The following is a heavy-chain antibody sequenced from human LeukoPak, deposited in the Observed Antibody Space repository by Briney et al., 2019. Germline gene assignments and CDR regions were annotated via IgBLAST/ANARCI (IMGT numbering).Heavy chain of an antibody. D-gene: IGHD3-9*01. CDR2: INHSGST. CDR3: ARGSPYYDILTGYPNLPFDY. Sequence: SETLSLTCAVYGGSFSGYYWSWIRQAPGKGLEWIWEINHSGSTNYNPSLKSRVTISVDTSKNQFSLKLSSVTAADTAVYYCARGSPYYDILTGYPNLPFDYWGQGTLVTVSS. CDR1: GGSFSGYY. V-gene: IGHV4-34*01. J-gene: IGHJ4*02.